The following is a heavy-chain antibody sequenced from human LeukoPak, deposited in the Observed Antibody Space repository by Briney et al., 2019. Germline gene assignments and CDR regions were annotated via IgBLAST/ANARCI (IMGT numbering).Heavy chain of an antibody. CDR3: ARHCCSGPAKRVFDI. D-gene: IGHD2-15*01. V-gene: IGHV4-39*01. J-gene: IGHJ3*02. CDR1: GGSIISSDYH. Sequence: SETLSLTCTVSGGSIISSDYHWGWVRQPPGKGLEWIGTISYSGNTDYNPSLRSRVTISVDTSNNQFSLRLGSVTAADTAVYHCARHCCSGPAKRVFDIWGQGTMDTVSS. CDR2: ISYSGNT.